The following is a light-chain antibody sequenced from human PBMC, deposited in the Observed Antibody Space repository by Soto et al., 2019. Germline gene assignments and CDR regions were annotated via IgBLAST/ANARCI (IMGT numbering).Light chain of an antibody. J-gene: IGKJ1*01. CDR2: GAS. CDR1: QSVRSNT. V-gene: IGKV3-20*01. Sequence: EIVLTQSPGTLSLSPGERATLSCRASQSVRSNTLAWYQQKPGQAPSLLIYGASSRATGIPGRFSGSGSGSGFTLTIARMEPDDVAVDFCQHDGGSSTFGQGTRVES. CDR3: QHDGGSST.